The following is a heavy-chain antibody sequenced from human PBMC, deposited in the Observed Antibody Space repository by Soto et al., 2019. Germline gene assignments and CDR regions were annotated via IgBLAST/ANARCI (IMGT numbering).Heavy chain of an antibody. V-gene: IGHV3-53*01. D-gene: IGHD3-10*01. CDR3: AAAPGGGGY. CDR2: IYSGGYT. J-gene: IGHJ4*02. Sequence: EVQLVESGGGLIQPGGSLRLSCAVSGFTVSNNYMSWVRQAPGKGLEGVSVIYSGGYTAYGDSVKGRFTISRDNSKNTLFPQRKRPGAGGPGVFCCAAAPGGGGYWGQGTLVTVSS. CDR1: GFTVSNNY.